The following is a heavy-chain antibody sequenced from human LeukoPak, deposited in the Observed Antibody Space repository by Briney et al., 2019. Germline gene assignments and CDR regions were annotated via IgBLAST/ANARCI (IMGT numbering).Heavy chain of an antibody. D-gene: IGHD6-19*01. CDR1: GGSFSGYY. Sequence: SETLSFTCAVYGGSFSGYYWSWIRQPPGKGLEWIGEINHSGSTNYNPSLKSRVTIPVDTSKNQFSLKLSSVTAADTAVYYCARRDSYSSGSGFDYWGQGTLVTVSS. J-gene: IGHJ4*02. CDR2: INHSGST. V-gene: IGHV4-34*01. CDR3: ARRDSYSSGSGFDY.